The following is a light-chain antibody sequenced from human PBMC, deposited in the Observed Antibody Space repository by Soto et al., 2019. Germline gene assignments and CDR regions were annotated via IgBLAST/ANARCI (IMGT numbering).Light chain of an antibody. V-gene: IGKV1-9*01. CDR3: QHHNSFPTP. Sequence: IQLTQSPSSLSASVGDRVTISCRASQGIANFLAWYQQKPGKAPKLLIYGASTLQSGVPSRFSGSGSVTDFTLTITSRQHEDFAAYYCQHHNSFPTPFGPGTKVDIK. CDR2: GAS. J-gene: IGKJ3*01. CDR1: QGIANF.